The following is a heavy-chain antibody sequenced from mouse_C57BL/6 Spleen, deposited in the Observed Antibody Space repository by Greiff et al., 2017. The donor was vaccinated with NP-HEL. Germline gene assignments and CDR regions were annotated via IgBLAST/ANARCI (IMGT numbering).Heavy chain of an antibody. CDR3: ARANWDYFDY. Sequence: EVNVVESEGGLVQPGSSMKLSCTASGFTFSDYYMAWVRQVPEKGLEWVANINYDGSSTYYLDSLKSRFIISRDNAKNILYLQMSSLKSEDTATYYCARANWDYFDYWGQGTTLTVSS. CDR2: INYDGSST. J-gene: IGHJ2*01. D-gene: IGHD4-1*01. V-gene: IGHV5-16*01. CDR1: GFTFSDYY.